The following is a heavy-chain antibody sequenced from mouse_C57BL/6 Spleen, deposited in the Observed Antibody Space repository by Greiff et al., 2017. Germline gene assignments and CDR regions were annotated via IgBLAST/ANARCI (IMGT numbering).Heavy chain of an antibody. CDR2: ISSGGDYI. J-gene: IGHJ3*01. CDR1: GFTFSSYA. D-gene: IGHD2-4*01. CDR3: TSYYDYDGFAY. Sequence: EVKLMESGEGLVKPGGSLKLSCAASGFTFSSYAMSWVRQTPEKRLEWVAYISSGGDYIYYADTVKGRFPISRDNARNTLYLQMSSLKSEDTAMYYCTSYYDYDGFAYWGQGTLVTVSA. V-gene: IGHV5-9-1*02.